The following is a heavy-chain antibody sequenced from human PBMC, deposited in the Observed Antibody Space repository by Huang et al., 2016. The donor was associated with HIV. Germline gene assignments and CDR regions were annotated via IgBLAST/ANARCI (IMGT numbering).Heavy chain of an antibody. D-gene: IGHD5-18*01. Sequence: EVQLVESGGGLVQPGGSLTLSCAASGFTLSAYSINLVRQTPGKGLEWVSYINNNGSKICYAESVKGRFTISIDNAKNSLYLQMNSLRDDDTAVFYCATSYGYFPHWGQGTLVTVSS. J-gene: IGHJ1*01. CDR3: ATSYGYFPH. CDR1: GFTLSAYS. V-gene: IGHV3-48*02. CDR2: INNNGSKI.